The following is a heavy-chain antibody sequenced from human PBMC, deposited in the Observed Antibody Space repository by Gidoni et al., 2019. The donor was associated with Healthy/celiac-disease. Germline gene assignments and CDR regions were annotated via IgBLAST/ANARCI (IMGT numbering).Heavy chain of an antibody. CDR1: GFTFSSYV. D-gene: IGHD6-19*01. Sequence: EVQLLESGGGLVQPGGSMRLSCAASGFTFSSYVMSWFRQAPGKGLEWVSAISGRGGSTYYADSVNGRFTISRDNSKNTLYLQMNSLRAEDTAVYYCAKLIAVAGTGNWFDPWGQGPLVTVSS. V-gene: IGHV3-23*01. CDR2: ISGRGGST. J-gene: IGHJ5*02. CDR3: AKLIAVAGTGNWFDP.